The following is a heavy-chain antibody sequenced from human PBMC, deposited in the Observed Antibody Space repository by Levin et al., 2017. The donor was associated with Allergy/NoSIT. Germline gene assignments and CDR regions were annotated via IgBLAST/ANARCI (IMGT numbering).Heavy chain of an antibody. CDR1: GFTVSSNY. J-gene: IGHJ3*02. CDR2: IYSGGST. V-gene: IGHV3-66*01. Sequence: GESLKISCAASGFTVSSNYMSWVRQAPGKGLEWVSVIYSGGSTYYADSVKGRFTISRDNSKNTLYLQMNSLRAEDTAVYYCARGGGGRDGYNFWYAFDIWGQGTMVTVSS. D-gene: IGHD5-24*01. CDR3: ARGGGGRDGYNFWYAFDI.